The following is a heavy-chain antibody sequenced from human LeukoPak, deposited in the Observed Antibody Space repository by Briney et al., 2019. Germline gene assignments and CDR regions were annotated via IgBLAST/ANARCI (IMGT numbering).Heavy chain of an antibody. Sequence: PSETLSLTCTVSGGSIGSGSYYWSWIRQPAGKGLEWIGRIYTSGSTNYNPSLKSRVSISVDTSKNQFSLKLSSVTAADTAVYYCAMSGVVVAAGFDYWGPGTLVTVSS. CDR1: GGSIGSGSYY. CDR2: IYTSGST. J-gene: IGHJ4*02. CDR3: AMSGVVVAAGFDY. V-gene: IGHV4-61*02. D-gene: IGHD2-15*01.